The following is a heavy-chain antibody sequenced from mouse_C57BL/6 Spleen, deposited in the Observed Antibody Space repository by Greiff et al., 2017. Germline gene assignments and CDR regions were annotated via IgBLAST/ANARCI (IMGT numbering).Heavy chain of an antibody. Sequence: EVKVVESGGGLVQPGGSLSLSCAASGFTFTDYYMSWVRQPPGKALEWLGFIRNKANGYTTEYSVYVKGRFTISRDNSQSTLYLQMNTLRAEDSAAYYCARLYGNYVWYFDVWGTGTTVTVSS. CDR2: IRNKANGYTT. CDR3: ARLYGNYVWYFDV. CDR1: GFTFTDYY. J-gene: IGHJ1*03. D-gene: IGHD2-1*01. V-gene: IGHV7-3*01.